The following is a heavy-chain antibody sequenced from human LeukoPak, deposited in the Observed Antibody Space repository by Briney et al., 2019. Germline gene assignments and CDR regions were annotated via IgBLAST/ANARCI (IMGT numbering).Heavy chain of an antibody. CDR2: ISYDGSNK. CDR3: ARDISPKTAILDY. Sequence: GGSLRLSCAASGFTFSSYGMHWVRQAPGKGLEWVAVISYDGSNKYYADSVKGRFTVSRDNSKNTLYLQMNSLRAEDTAVYYCARDISPKTAILDYWGQGTLVTVSS. D-gene: IGHD5-18*01. V-gene: IGHV3-30*03. J-gene: IGHJ4*02. CDR1: GFTFSSYG.